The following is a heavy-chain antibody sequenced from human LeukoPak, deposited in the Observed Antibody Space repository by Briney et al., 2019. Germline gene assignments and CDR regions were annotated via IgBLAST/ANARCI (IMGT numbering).Heavy chain of an antibody. CDR1: GFTFGDYV. D-gene: IGHD6-19*01. V-gene: IGHV3-49*04. Sequence: GSLRLSCTAFGFTFGDYVMNWVRQAPGKGLEWVGFIRSGGTTEYAASVKGRFIISRDDSKSIAYLQMNSLKTEDTAVYYCSSPRRSSGWYDFDYWGQGTLVTVSS. J-gene: IGHJ4*02. CDR3: SSPRRSSGWYDFDY. CDR2: IRSGGTT.